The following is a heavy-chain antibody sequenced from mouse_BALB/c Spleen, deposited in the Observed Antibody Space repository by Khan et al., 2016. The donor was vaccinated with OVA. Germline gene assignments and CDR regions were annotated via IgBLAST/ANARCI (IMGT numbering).Heavy chain of an antibody. CDR2: ISSGSSTI. D-gene: IGHD2-3*01. CDR3: ARTGYYYFDY. J-gene: IGHJ2*01. CDR1: GFTFSGFG. V-gene: IGHV5-17*02. Sequence: EVQLVESGGGLAQPGGSRKLSCAASGFTFSGFGMHWVRQAPEKGLEWVAYISSGSSTISYADTVKGRFTIFRDNPKNTLFLQMASLRSEVTAMYYCARTGYYYFDYWGQGTTLAVSS.